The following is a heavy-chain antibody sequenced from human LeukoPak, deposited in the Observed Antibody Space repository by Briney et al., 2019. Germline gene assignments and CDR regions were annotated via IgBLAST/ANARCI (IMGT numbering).Heavy chain of an antibody. Sequence: ASVKVSCKASAYTFTAYYMHWVRLAPGQGLEWVGWINPNSGGTNYAQKFQGRVTMTRDTSISAAYMELSRLRSDDTAVYFCATVGRWEPDYWGQGTLVTVSS. D-gene: IGHD1-26*01. J-gene: IGHJ4*02. CDR1: AYTFTAYY. V-gene: IGHV1-2*02. CDR2: INPNSGGT. CDR3: ATVGRWEPDY.